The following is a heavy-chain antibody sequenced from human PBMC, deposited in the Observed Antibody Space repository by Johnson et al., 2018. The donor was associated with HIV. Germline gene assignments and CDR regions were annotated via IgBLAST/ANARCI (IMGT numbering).Heavy chain of an antibody. V-gene: IGHV3-30*02. Sequence: QVQLVESGGGVVQPGRSLRLSCAASGFTFSSYAMHWVRQAPGKGLEWVAFIRYDGSNKYYADSVKGRFTISRDNSKNTLYLQLNSLRAEDTAVYYCANLVADYDSSGEQPKDALDIWVQGTMVTVSS. CDR1: GFTFSSYA. J-gene: IGHJ3*02. D-gene: IGHD3-22*01. CDR3: ANLVADYDSSGEQPKDALDI. CDR2: IRYDGSNK.